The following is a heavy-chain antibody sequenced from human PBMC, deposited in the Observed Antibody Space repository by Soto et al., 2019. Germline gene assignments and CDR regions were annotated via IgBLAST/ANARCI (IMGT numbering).Heavy chain of an antibody. CDR1: GFTFTSSA. J-gene: IGHJ6*02. V-gene: IGHV1-58*01. CDR3: AADGKRDCRSTSSYWERASMDV. CDR2: IVVGSGNT. Sequence: ASVKVSCKASGFTFTSSAVQWVRQARGQRLEWIGWIVVGSGNTNYAQKFQERVTITRDMSTSTAYMELSSLRSEDTAVYSCAADGKRDCRSTSSYWERASMDVCG. D-gene: IGHD2-2*01.